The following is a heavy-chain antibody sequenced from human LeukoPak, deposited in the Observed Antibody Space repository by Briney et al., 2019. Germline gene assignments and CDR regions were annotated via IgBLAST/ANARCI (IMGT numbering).Heavy chain of an antibody. V-gene: IGHV4-34*01. CDR1: GGSFSGYY. D-gene: IGHD3-22*01. Sequence: SETLSLTCAVYGGSFSGYYWSWIRQPPGKGLEWIGEINHSGSTNYNPSLKSRVTISVDTSKNQFSLKLSSVTAADTAVYYCAGGGPTTTYYYDSSGYYYDYWGQGTLVTVSS. CDR2: INHSGST. CDR3: AGGGPTTTYYYDSSGYYYDY. J-gene: IGHJ4*02.